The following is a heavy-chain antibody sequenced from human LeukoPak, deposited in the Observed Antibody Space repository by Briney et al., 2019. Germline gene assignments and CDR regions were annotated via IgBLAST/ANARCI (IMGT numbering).Heavy chain of an antibody. J-gene: IGHJ4*02. CDR2: ITPSGDST. Sequence: ASVKVSCKASGDTFSSYYMHWVRQAPGQGREWMGIITPSGDSTNYAQKFQGRVTMTRDTSTSTVYMELSSLRSEDTAVYYCAREGFHGRELFPTFDYWGQGTLVTVSS. D-gene: IGHD3-10*01. V-gene: IGHV1-46*01. CDR1: GDTFSSYY. CDR3: AREGFHGRELFPTFDY.